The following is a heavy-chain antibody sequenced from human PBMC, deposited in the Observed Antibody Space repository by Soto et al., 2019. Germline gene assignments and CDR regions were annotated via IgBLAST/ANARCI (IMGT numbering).Heavy chain of an antibody. CDR1: GYSISSGYY. J-gene: IGHJ3*02. Sequence: TLSLTCAVSGYSISSGYYWGWIRQPPGKGLEWIGSIYHSGSTYYNPSLKSRVTISVDTSKNQFSLKLSSVTAADTAVYYCARAGYSYGYDIRDAFDIWGQGTMVTVSS. V-gene: IGHV4-38-2*01. CDR3: ARAGYSYGYDIRDAFDI. D-gene: IGHD5-18*01. CDR2: IYHSGST.